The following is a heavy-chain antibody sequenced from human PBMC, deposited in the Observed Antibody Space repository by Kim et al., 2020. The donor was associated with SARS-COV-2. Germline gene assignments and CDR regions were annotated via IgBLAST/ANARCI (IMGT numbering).Heavy chain of an antibody. CDR2: LYYSGIT. Sequence: SETLSLTCTVSGGSISSDGYYWNWIRQLPGKGLEWIGYLYYSGITYYNPSLKSRVAISVDTSKNQFSLTLRSVTAADTAVYYCARGAPKTFCTSTSCVPLDPWGQGTLVTVSS. CDR3: ARGAPKTFCTSTSCVPLDP. V-gene: IGHV4-31*03. J-gene: IGHJ5*02. CDR1: GGSISSDGYY. D-gene: IGHD2-2*01.